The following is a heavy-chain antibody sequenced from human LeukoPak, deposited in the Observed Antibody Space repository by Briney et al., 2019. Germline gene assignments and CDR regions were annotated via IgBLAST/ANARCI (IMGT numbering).Heavy chain of an antibody. CDR1: GGTFSSYA. Sequence: SVRVSCKASGGTFSSYAISWVRQAPGQGLEWMGRIIPILGIANYAQKFQGRVTITADKSTSTAYMELSSLRSEDTAVYYCARGSSGPDYYYGMDVWGQGTTVTVSS. CDR3: ARGSSGPDYYYGMDV. V-gene: IGHV1-69*04. J-gene: IGHJ6*02. D-gene: IGHD7-27*01. CDR2: IIPILGIA.